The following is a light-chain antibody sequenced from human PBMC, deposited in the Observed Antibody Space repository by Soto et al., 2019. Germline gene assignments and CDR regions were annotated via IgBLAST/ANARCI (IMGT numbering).Light chain of an antibody. CDR2: GAS. J-gene: IGKJ3*01. CDR1: QSVSSSY. Sequence: EIVMTQSPGTLSLSPGERATLSCRASQSVSSSYLAWYQHKPGQPPRLLIYGASSRATGIPDRFSGSASGKEFTLTISRLEPEHFVVYYCQQYDSSLLTFGPGTKVDIK. V-gene: IGKV3-20*01. CDR3: QQYDSSLLT.